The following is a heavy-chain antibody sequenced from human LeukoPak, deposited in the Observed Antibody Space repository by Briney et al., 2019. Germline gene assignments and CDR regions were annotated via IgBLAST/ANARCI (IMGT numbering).Heavy chain of an antibody. CDR3: ATPTRRGYGGNVDY. CDR2: ISGSGGST. D-gene: IGHD4-23*01. Sequence: GGSLRLSCPASGFTFSSQAMSGVRQAPGKGLEWVSAISGSGGSTYYADSVKGRFTISRDNSKNTLYLRMNSLRAEDTAVYYCATPTRRGYGGNVDYWGQGTLVTVSS. J-gene: IGHJ4*02. CDR1: GFTFSSQA. V-gene: IGHV3-23*01.